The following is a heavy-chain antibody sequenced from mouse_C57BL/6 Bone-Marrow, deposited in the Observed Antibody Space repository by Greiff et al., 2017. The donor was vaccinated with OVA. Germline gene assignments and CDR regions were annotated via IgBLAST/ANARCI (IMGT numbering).Heavy chain of an antibody. D-gene: IGHD1-1*01. CDR3: SSITTVVATGYYAMDY. J-gene: IGHJ4*01. CDR2: INPNYGTT. CDR1: GYSFTDYN. Sequence: VQLQQSGPELVKPGASVKISCKASGYSFTDYNMNWVKQSNGKSLEWIGVINPNYGTTSYNQKFKGKATLTVDQSSSTAYMQLNSLTSEDSAVYYWSSITTVVATGYYAMDYWGQGTSVTVSS. V-gene: IGHV1-39*01.